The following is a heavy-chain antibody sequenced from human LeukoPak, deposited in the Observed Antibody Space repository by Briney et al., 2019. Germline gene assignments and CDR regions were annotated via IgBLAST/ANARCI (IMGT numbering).Heavy chain of an antibody. J-gene: IGHJ4*02. CDR2: MNPNSGKT. D-gene: IGHD3-22*01. CDR3: ARGVDSSSWYRFHY. CDR1: GYTFTNYD. Sequence: ASVKVSCKASGYTFTNYDINWVRQATGQGLEWMGWMNPNSGKTGYAQKFQGRVTLTRNTSISTAYMELSSLRSGDTAVYYCARGVDSSSWYRFHYWGQGTLVTVSS. V-gene: IGHV1-8*03.